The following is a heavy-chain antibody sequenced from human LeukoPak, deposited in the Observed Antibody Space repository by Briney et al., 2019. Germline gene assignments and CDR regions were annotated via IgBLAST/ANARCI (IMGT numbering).Heavy chain of an antibody. CDR2: IIPILGIA. Sequence: ASMKVSCKASGGTFSSYAISWVRQAPGQGLEWMGRIIPILGIANYAQKFQGRVTITADKSTSTAYMELSSLRSEDTAVYYCARDQEYGDYFRGLNWFDPWGQGTLVTVSS. V-gene: IGHV1-69*04. CDR3: ARDQEYGDYFRGLNWFDP. D-gene: IGHD4-17*01. J-gene: IGHJ5*02. CDR1: GGTFSSYA.